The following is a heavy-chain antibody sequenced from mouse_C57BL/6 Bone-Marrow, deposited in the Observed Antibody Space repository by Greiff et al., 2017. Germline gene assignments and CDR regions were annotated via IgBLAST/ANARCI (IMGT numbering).Heavy chain of an antibody. Sequence: QVQLQQSGAELMKPGASVKLSCKATGYTFTGYWIEWVKQRPGHGLEWIGELLPGSGSTNYNEKFKGKATFTADTSSNTAYMPLSSLTTEESAIYYCARRRNLSTTVVNWYFDVWGTGTTVTGSS. CDR3: ARRRNLSTTVVNWYFDV. CDR2: LLPGSGST. D-gene: IGHD1-1*01. CDR1: GYTFTGYW. J-gene: IGHJ1*03. V-gene: IGHV1-9*01.